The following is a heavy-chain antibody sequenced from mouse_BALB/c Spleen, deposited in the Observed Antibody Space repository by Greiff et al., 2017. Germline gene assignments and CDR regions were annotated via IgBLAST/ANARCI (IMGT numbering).Heavy chain of an antibody. CDR2: ILPGSGST. Sequence: QVQLQQSGAELMKPGASVKISCKATGYTFSSYWIEWVKQRPGHGLEWIGEILPGSGSTNYNEKFKGKATFTADTSSNTAYMQLSSLTSEDSAVYYCARCDYDFAYWGQGTLVTVSA. D-gene: IGHD2-4*01. CDR3: ARCDYDFAY. CDR1: GYTFSSYW. V-gene: IGHV1-9*01. J-gene: IGHJ3*01.